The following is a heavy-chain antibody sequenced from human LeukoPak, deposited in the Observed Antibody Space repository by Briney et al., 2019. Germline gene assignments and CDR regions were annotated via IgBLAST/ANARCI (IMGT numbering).Heavy chain of an antibody. J-gene: IGHJ4*02. CDR1: GYTFTSYG. CDR2: ISGYNGNT. V-gene: IGHV1-18*01. Sequence: ASVKVSCKAPGYTFTSYGITWVRQAPGQGLEWMGWISGYNGNTNSAQKFQGRVTMTTGTSTSTVYMELRSLRSDDTAVYYCARDDNYGSGQPDDWGQGTLVTVSS. CDR3: ARDDNYGSGQPDD. D-gene: IGHD3-10*01.